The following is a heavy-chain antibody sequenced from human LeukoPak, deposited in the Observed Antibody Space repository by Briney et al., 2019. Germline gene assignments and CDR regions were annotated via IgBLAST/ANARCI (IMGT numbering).Heavy chain of an antibody. V-gene: IGHV4-39*01. J-gene: IGHJ5*02. CDR1: GGSISSSSYY. CDR2: IYYNGST. D-gene: IGHD1-26*01. CDR3: ASHPYSGRTNWFDP. Sequence: SETLSLTCTVSGGSISSSSYYWGWIRQPPGKGLEWIGSIYYNGSTYYNPSLKSRVTISVDTSRNQFSLKLSSVTAADTAVYYCASHPYSGRTNWFDPWGQGTLVTVSS.